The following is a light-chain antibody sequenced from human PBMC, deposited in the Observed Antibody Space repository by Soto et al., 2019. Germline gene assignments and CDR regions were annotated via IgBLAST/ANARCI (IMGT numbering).Light chain of an antibody. CDR3: QQSYSTPPGT. V-gene: IGKV3-11*01. CDR2: DAS. Sequence: EIVMTQPPATLSLSPGERATLSCRASQSVSSYLAWYQQKPGQAPRLLIYDASNRATGIPARFSGSGSGTDFTLTISSLQPEDFATYYCQQSYSTPPGTFGQGTKVDIK. CDR1: QSVSSY. J-gene: IGKJ1*01.